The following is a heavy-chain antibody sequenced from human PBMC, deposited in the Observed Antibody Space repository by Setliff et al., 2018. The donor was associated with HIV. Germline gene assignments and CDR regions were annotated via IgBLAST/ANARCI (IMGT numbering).Heavy chain of an antibody. V-gene: IGHV3-23*01. D-gene: IGHD3-3*01. Sequence: PGGSLRLSCAASGFTFSTYPMSWVRQAPGRGLEWVSGISGSGGSTYYADSVKGRFTISRDNSKNTLYLQMNSLRAEDTAVYYCAKGHYDFWSGYYTGPYYYGMDVWGQGTTVTVSS. CDR1: GFTFSTYP. J-gene: IGHJ6*02. CDR3: AKGHYDFWSGYYTGPYYYGMDV. CDR2: ISGSGGST.